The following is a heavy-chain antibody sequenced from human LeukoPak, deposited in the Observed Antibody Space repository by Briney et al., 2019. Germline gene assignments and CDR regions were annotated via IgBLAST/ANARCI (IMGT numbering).Heavy chain of an antibody. J-gene: IGHJ6*04. D-gene: IGHD6-13*01. Sequence: GGSLRLSCAASGFTFSSYGMSWVRQAPGKGLEWVSAISGSGGSTYYADSVKGRFTISRDNSKNTLYLQMNSLRAEDTAVYYCAKEAYSSSWYSQLFHTDVWGKGTTVTISS. CDR3: AKEAYSSSWYSQLFHTDV. CDR1: GFTFSSYG. CDR2: ISGSGGST. V-gene: IGHV3-23*01.